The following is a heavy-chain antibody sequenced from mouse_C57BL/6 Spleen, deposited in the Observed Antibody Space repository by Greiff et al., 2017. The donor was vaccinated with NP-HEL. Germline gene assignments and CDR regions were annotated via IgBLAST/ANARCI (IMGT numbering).Heavy chain of an antibody. D-gene: IGHD1-1*01. V-gene: IGHV1-82*01. CDR2: IYPGDGDT. J-gene: IGHJ1*03. CDR3: ARCYGSSYRWYFDV. CDR1: GYAFSSSW. Sequence: QVQLQQSGPELVKPGASVKISCKASGYAFSSSWMNWVKQRPGKGLEWIGRIYPGDGDTNYNGKFKGKATLTADKSSSTAYMQLSSLTSEDSAVYFCARCYGSSYRWYFDVWGTGTTVTVSS.